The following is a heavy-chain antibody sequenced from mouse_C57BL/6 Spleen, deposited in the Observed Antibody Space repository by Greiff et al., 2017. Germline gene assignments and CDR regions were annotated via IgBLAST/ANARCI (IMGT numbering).Heavy chain of an antibody. Sequence: QVQLQQPGAELVKPGASVKLSCKASGYTFTSYWMHWVKQRPGPGLEWIGMIHPNSGSTNYNEKFKSKATLTVDKSSSTAYMQLSSLTSEDSAVYYCASKDCYLEYYAMDYWGQGTSVTVSS. CDR3: ASKDCYLEYYAMDY. D-gene: IGHD2-3*01. CDR2: IHPNSGST. V-gene: IGHV1-64*01. J-gene: IGHJ4*01. CDR1: GYTFTSYW.